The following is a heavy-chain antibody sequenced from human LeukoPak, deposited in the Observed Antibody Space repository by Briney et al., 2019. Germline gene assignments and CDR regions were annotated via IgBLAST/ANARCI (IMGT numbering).Heavy chain of an antibody. Sequence: PGRSLRLSCAASGFTFDGYAMHWVRQAPGKGLEWVSGISWNSGSIAYADSVKGRFTISRDNAKNSLYLQMNGLRAEDTALYYCAKAFRITMVRGGFDYWGQGALVTVSS. D-gene: IGHD3-10*01. CDR2: ISWNSGSI. V-gene: IGHV3-9*01. J-gene: IGHJ4*02. CDR1: GFTFDGYA. CDR3: AKAFRITMVRGGFDY.